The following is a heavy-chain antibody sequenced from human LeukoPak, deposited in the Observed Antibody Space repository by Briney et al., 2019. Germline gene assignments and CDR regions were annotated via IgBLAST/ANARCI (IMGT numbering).Heavy chain of an antibody. CDR2: INHSGST. D-gene: IGHD6-19*01. Sequence: PSETLSLTCAVYGGSFSGYYWSWIRQPPGKGLEWIGEINHSGSTNYNPSLKSRVTISVDTSKNQFSLKLSSVTAADTAVYYRARGSYSSGWRGWFDPWGQGTLVTVSS. J-gene: IGHJ5*02. V-gene: IGHV4-34*01. CDR3: ARGSYSSGWRGWFDP. CDR1: GGSFSGYY.